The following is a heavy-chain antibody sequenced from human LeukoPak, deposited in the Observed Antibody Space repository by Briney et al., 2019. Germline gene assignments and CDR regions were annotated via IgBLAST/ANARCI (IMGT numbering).Heavy chain of an antibody. Sequence: GGSLRLSCAASGFTFSSYAMSWVRQAPGKGLEWVSAISGSGGSTYYADSVKGRFTISRDNSKNTLYLQMNSLRAEDTAVYYCASSFAGFLTGLIIHLGWFDPWGQGTLVTVSS. CDR1: GFTFSSYA. CDR2: ISGSGGST. V-gene: IGHV3-23*01. CDR3: ASSFAGFLTGLIIHLGWFDP. J-gene: IGHJ5*02. D-gene: IGHD3-9*01.